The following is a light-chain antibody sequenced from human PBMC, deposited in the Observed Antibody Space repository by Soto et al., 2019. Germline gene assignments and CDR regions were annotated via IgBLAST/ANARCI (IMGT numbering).Light chain of an antibody. CDR3: QQYGSSAPYT. CDR1: QSISSSY. V-gene: IGKV3-20*01. Sequence: EIVLTQSPGTLSLSPGERATLSCRASQSISSSYLAWYQQKPGQATRLLIYGASSSATVIPNRFSGSGSGTDFTLTISRLEPEDFAVNYCQQYGSSAPYTFGQGTKLEIK. CDR2: GAS. J-gene: IGKJ2*01.